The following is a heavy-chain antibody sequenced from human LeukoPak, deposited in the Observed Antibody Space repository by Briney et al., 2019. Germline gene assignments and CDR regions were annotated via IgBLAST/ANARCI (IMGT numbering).Heavy chain of an antibody. V-gene: IGHV4-39*07. J-gene: IGHJ5*02. CDR3: ARDAGFGNWFDP. CDR1: GGSISSSSYY. CDR2: IYHSGST. Sequence: SETLSLTCTVSGGSISSSSYYWGWIRQPPGKGLEWIGYIYHSGSTYYNPSLKSRVTISVDRSKNQFSLKLSSVTAADTAVYYCARDAGFGNWFDPWGQGTLVTVSS. D-gene: IGHD3-10*01.